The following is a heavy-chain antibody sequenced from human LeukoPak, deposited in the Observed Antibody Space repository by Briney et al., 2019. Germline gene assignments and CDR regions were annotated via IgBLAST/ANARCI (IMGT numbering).Heavy chain of an antibody. CDR2: INHSGST. CDR1: GGSFSGYY. CDR3: ARRIAAAGRDFDY. D-gene: IGHD6-13*01. Sequence: SETLSLTCAVYGGSFSGYYWSWIRQPPGKGLEWIGEINHSGSTNYNPSLKSRVTISVDTSKNQFSLKLSSVTAADTAVYHCARRIAAAGRDFDYWGQGTLVTVSS. V-gene: IGHV4-34*01. J-gene: IGHJ4*02.